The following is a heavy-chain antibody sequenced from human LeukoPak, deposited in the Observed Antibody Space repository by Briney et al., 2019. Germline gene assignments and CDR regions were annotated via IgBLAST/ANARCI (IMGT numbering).Heavy chain of an antibody. V-gene: IGHV1-18*01. J-gene: IGHJ4*02. CDR3: ARDPLYGDYVYFDY. CDR2: ISAYNGNT. Sequence: EASVKVSCKASGYTFTSYGISWVRQAPGQGLEWMGWISAYNGNTNYAQKLQGRVTMTTDTSTSTAYMELRSLRSDDTAVYYCARDPLYGDYVYFDYWGQGTLVTVSS. D-gene: IGHD4-17*01. CDR1: GYTFTSYG.